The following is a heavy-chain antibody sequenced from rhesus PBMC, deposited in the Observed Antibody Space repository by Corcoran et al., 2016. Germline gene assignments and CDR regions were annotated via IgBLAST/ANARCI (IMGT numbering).Heavy chain of an antibody. V-gene: IGHV1S2*01. CDR2: TNPYNGNT. J-gene: IGHJ3*01. CDR1: GYTFTDYY. CDR3: ARVSSSHAFDF. D-gene: IGHD4-29*01. Sequence: QVQLVQSGAEVKKPGSSVKVSCKASGYTFTDYYMHWVRPAPRQGLEWMGWTNPYNGNTKYAQKFQGRVTMTRDTSTSTAYMELSSLRSEDTAMYYCARVSSSHAFDFWGQGLRVTISS.